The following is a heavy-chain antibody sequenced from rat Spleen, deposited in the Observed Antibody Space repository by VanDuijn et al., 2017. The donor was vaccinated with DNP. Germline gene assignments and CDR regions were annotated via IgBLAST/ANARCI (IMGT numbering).Heavy chain of an antibody. Sequence: EVQLVASGGGLVQPGRSLKLSCTASGFSFRYYGMAWVRQAPTKGLEWVASISSGADNTYYRDSVKGRFTISRDNAKSTLHLQMNSLRSEDMATYYCVRWNSGHFDYWGQGVMVTVSS. J-gene: IGHJ2*01. CDR1: GFSFRYYG. CDR3: VRWNSGHFDY. CDR2: ISSGADNT. D-gene: IGHD4-3*01. V-gene: IGHV5S13*01.